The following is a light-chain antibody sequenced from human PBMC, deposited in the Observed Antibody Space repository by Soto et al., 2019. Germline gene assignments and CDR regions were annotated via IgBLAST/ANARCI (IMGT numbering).Light chain of an antibody. J-gene: IGKJ4*01. V-gene: IGKV1-9*01. Sequence: DIQLTQSPSFLSASVGDRVTITCRASQGISSYLAWYQQKPGKAPKLLIYAASTLQSGVPSRFSGSGSGTEFTLTISSLQPEDFATYYCQPPNGLTLGGGTKVEIK. CDR1: QGISSY. CDR2: AAS. CDR3: QPPNGLT.